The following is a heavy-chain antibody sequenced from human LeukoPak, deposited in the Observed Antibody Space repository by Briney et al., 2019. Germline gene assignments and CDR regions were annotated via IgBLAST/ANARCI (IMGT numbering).Heavy chain of an antibody. V-gene: IGHV3-23*01. J-gene: IGHJ4*02. CDR1: GITLSNYG. CDR3: AKRGVVIRVILVGFHKEAYYFDS. CDR2: ISGSGGST. Sequence: AGGSLRLSCAVSGITLSNYGMSWVRQAPGKGLEWVAVISGSGGSTNYAGSGKGRFSISRDNPKNTLYLQMNSLRAEDTAVYFCAKRGVVIRVILVGFHKEAYYFDSWGQGALVTVSS. D-gene: IGHD3-22*01.